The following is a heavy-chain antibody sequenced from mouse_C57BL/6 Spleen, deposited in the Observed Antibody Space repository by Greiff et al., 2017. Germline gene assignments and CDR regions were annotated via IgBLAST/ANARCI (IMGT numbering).Heavy chain of an antibody. J-gene: IGHJ4*01. CDR1: GFTFSSYT. V-gene: IGHV5-9*01. Sequence: DVKLVESGGGLVKPGGSLKLSCAASGFTFSSYTMSWVRQTPEKRLEWVATISGGGGNTDYPDSVKGRFTISRDNAKNTLYLQMSSLRSEDTALYYCARPPSYYNSSSFYAMDYWGQGTSVTVSS. CDR2: ISGGGGNT. D-gene: IGHD1-1*01. CDR3: ARPPSYYNSSSFYAMDY.